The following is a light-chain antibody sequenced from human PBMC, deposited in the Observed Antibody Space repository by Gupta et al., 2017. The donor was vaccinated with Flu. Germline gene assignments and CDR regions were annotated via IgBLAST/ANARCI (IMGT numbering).Light chain of an antibody. V-gene: IGLV2-14*01. CDR1: SSDVGGYNY. J-gene: IGLJ1*01. CDR3: SSDTSSSLYV. CDR2: EVS. Sequence: SALTQPASVSGSPGQSITISCTGTSSDVGGYNYVSWYQQHPGKAHKLMIYEVSNRPAGVSNRFSGSKSGNTASLTISGLQAEDEADYYCSSDTSSSLYVFGTGTKVTVL.